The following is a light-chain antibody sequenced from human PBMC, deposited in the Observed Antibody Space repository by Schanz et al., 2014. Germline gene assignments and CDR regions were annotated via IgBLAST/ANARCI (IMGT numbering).Light chain of an antibody. CDR1: SSDVGSTYL. Sequence: QSALTQPASVSGSPGQSITISCTGTSSDVGSTYLVSWYQQHAGRAPKLMLYDVSNRPSGVSNRFSGSKSGNTASLTISGLQAEDESDYYCSSYTTSTTPPYVFGTGTKLTVL. CDR2: DVS. J-gene: IGLJ1*01. V-gene: IGLV2-14*02. CDR3: SSYTTSTTPPYV.